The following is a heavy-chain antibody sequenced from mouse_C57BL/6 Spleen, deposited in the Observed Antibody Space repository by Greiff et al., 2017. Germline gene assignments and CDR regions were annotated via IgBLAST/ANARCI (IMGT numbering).Heavy chain of an antibody. CDR1: GFSLTSYG. Sequence: VQLQQSGPGLVQPSQCLSITCTVSGFSLTSYGVHWVRQSPGKGLEWLGVIWSGGSTDYNAALISSLSISKDNSESQVFFKMNSLQSDDTAIYYCARRYYGSSYYAMDYWGQGTSVTVSS. V-gene: IGHV2-2*01. D-gene: IGHD1-1*01. CDR2: IWSGGST. J-gene: IGHJ4*01. CDR3: ARRYYGSSYYAMDY.